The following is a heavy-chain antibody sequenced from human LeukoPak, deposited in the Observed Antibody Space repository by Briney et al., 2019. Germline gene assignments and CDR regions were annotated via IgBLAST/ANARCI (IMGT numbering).Heavy chain of an antibody. J-gene: IGHJ3*02. D-gene: IGHD6-19*01. CDR2: LYTSGSA. V-gene: IGHV3-53*01. CDR3: ASPISGQSFDI. Sequence: GSSLRLSCAASGLSVSSSYMSWVRMAPGNGLAWVSILYTSGSAYYADSSKGRFTISRDNSKNTLYLQMNSLTAEDTAVYYCASPISGQSFDIWGQGTLVTVSS. CDR1: GLSVSSSY.